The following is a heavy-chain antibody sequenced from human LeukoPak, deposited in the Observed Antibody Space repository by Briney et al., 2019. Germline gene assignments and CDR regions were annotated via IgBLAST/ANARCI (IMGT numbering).Heavy chain of an antibody. D-gene: IGHD4-17*01. CDR2: IWYDGSNK. Sequence: PGRSLRLSCAASGFTFSSYGMHWVRQAPGKGLEWVAVIWYDGSNKYYADSVKGRFTISRDNSKNTLYLQMNSLRAEDTAVYYCARLFPYDYGDYRLPEEVRDDAFDIWGRGTMVTVSS. J-gene: IGHJ3*02. CDR1: GFTFSSYG. V-gene: IGHV3-33*01. CDR3: ARLFPYDYGDYRLPEEVRDDAFDI.